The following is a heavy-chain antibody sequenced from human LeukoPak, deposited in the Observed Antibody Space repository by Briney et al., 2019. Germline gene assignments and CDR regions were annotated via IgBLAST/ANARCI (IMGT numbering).Heavy chain of an antibody. CDR3: ARDRIWFGESPFDY. D-gene: IGHD3-10*01. V-gene: IGHV4-34*01. CDR2: INHSGST. Sequence: PSETLSLTCAVYGGSFSGYYWSWIRQPPGKGLEWIGEINHSGSTNYNPSLKSPATISVNTSKNQFSLKLSHVTAPRTDRYYCARDRIWFGESPFDYWGQGTLVTVSS. CDR1: GGSFSGYY. J-gene: IGHJ4*02.